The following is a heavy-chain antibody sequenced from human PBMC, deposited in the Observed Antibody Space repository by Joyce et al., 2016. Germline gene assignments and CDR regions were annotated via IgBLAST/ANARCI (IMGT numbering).Heavy chain of an antibody. CDR1: GGSFNKYT. J-gene: IGHJ6*02. CDR2: IIPMLNMT. Sequence: QVHLVQSGAEVKKSGSSVKVSCKASGGSFNKYTVSWVRRAPGQGLAWMGRIIPMLNMTNYAQEFQGRVTITADKSTTTAYMQLTGLRSDDTAVYFCAGTFNYPHHDGMDVWGQGTTVTVSS. V-gene: IGHV1-69*02. CDR3: AGTFNYPHHDGMDV. D-gene: IGHD5-24*01.